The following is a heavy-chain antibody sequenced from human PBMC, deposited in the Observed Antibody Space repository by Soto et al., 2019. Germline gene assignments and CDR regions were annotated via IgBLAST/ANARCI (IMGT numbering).Heavy chain of an antibody. CDR1: GFNFITYG. D-gene: IGHD2-15*01. CDR3: ARADCTGAYCYSWPFNYGVDV. CDR2: IWYDGSNK. Sequence: GGSMRVSSTTAGFNFITYGMHWVRKETGKGLEWVAIIWYDGSNKYYADSVKGRFTISRDNSRNTLYLQMNSLRAEDTALYYCARADCTGAYCYSWPFNYGVDVWGQGTTVTVSS. V-gene: IGHV3-33*08. J-gene: IGHJ6*02.